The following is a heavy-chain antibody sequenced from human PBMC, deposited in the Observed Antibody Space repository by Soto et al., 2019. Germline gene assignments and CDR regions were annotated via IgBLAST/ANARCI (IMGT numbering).Heavy chain of an antibody. CDR3: ARERRYCSGGSCTPGAFDI. CDR2: IWYDGSNK. J-gene: IGHJ3*02. D-gene: IGHD2-15*01. Sequence: QVQLVESGGGVVQPGRSLRLSCAASGFTFSSYGMHWVRQAPGKGLEWVAVIWYDGSNKYYADSVKGRFTISRDNSKNTLYLQMNSLRAEDTAVYYCARERRYCSGGSCTPGAFDIWGQGTMVTVSS. V-gene: IGHV3-33*01. CDR1: GFTFSSYG.